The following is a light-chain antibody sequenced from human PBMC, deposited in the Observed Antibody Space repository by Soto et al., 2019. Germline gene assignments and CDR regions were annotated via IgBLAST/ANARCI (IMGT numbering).Light chain of an antibody. CDR2: GNN. CDR1: SSNIGAGYD. CDR3: QSFATNLRGSV. Sequence: QSVLTQPPSGSGAPGQRVTISCSGTSSNIGAGYDVHWYHKVPGTAPKLLIYGNNNRPSGVPDRFSGSRSGTSASLAITGLQAEDAADYYCQSFATNLRGSVFGGGTKLTVL. V-gene: IGLV1-40*01. J-gene: IGLJ3*02.